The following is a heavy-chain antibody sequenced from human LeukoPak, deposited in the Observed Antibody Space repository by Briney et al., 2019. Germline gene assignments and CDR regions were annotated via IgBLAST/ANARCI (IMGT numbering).Heavy chain of an antibody. CDR1: GFTFSSYA. Sequence: GGSLRLSCAASGFTFSSYAMHWVRQAPGKGLEWVAVISYDGSNKYYADSVKGRFTISRDNSKNTLYLQMNSLRAEDSAVYYCARDPNSWNPYYFDYWGQGTLVTVSS. V-gene: IGHV3-30*04. CDR3: ARDPNSWNPYYFDY. D-gene: IGHD1-20*01. J-gene: IGHJ4*02. CDR2: ISYDGSNK.